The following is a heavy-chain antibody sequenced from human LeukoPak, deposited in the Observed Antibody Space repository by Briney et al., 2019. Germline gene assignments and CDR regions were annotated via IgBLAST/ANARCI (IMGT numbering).Heavy chain of an antibody. J-gene: IGHJ6*02. V-gene: IGHV1-69*04. Sequence: GASVKVSCKASGYTFTSYGISWVRQAPGQGVEWMGRIIPILGIANYAQKFQGRVTITADKSTSTAYMELSSLRSEDTAVYYCARERITMVRGVIGPGGTYYYYGMDVWGQGTTVTVSS. D-gene: IGHD3-10*01. CDR2: IIPILGIA. CDR3: ARERITMVRGVIGPGGTYYYYGMDV. CDR1: GYTFTSYG.